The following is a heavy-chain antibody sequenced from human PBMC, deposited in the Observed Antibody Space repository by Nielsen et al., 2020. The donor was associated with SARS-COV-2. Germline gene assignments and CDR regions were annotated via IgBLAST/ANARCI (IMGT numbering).Heavy chain of an antibody. Sequence: ASVKVSCKASGYPFTSYGVSWVRQAPGQGLEWMGWISAYNGNTNYAQKLQGRVTMTTDTSTSTAYMELRSLRSDDTAVYYCARDSSYDFWSGYYPDFDYWGQGTLVTVSS. CDR2: ISAYNGNT. V-gene: IGHV1-18*01. CDR3: ARDSSYDFWSGYYPDFDY. CDR1: GYPFTSYG. D-gene: IGHD3-3*01. J-gene: IGHJ4*02.